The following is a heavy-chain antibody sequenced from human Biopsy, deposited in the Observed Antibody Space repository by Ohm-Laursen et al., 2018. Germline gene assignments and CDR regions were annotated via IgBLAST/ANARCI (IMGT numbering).Heavy chain of an antibody. J-gene: IGHJ4*02. D-gene: IGHD3-22*01. CDR2: IWSDGNNK. CDR3: ARDAEEFDSSGPRFDY. Sequence: SLRLSCAASTFTFSSDSVNWVRQAPGKGLEWVAVIWSDGNNKYYADSVKGRFTISRDTSRNTLYMQMNSLRVEDTALYYCARDAEEFDSSGPRFDYWGQGTLVTVSS. CDR1: TFTFSSDS. V-gene: IGHV3-33*08.